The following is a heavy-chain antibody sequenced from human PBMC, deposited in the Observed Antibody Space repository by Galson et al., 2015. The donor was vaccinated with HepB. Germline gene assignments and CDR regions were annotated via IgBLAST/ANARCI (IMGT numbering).Heavy chain of an antibody. CDR1: GYTFTSYG. CDR2: ISAYNGNT. J-gene: IGHJ6*02. CDR3: ARENWSHSGSFYYYYGMDV. D-gene: IGHD1-26*01. V-gene: IGHV1-18*01. Sequence: SVKVSCKASGYTFTSYGISWVRQAPGQGLEWMGWISAYNGNTNYAQKLQGRVTMTTDTSTSTAYMDLRSLRSDDTAVYYCARENWSHSGSFYYYYGMDVWGQGTTVTVSS.